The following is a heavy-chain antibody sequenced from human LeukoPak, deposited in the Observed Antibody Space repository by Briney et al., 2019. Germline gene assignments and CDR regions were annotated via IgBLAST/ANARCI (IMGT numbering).Heavy chain of an antibody. CDR1: GGSFSGYY. J-gene: IGHJ5*02. Sequence: SETLSLTCAVYGGSFSGYYWSWIRQPPGKGLEWIGEINHSGSTNYNPSLKSRVTISVDTSKNQFSLKLSSVTAADTAVYYCARGRGGYDSWGQGTLVTVSS. D-gene: IGHD5-12*01. V-gene: IGHV4-34*01. CDR3: ARGRGGYDS. CDR2: INHSGST.